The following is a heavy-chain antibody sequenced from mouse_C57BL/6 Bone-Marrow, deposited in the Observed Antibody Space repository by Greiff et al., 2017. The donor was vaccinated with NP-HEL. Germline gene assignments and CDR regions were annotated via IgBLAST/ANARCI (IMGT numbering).Heavy chain of an antibody. J-gene: IGHJ4*01. CDR2: INSDGGSI. V-gene: IGHV5-2*01. CDR3: ARHSNYAMDY. Sequence: EVQLKESGGGLVQPGGSLKLSCESNEFEFPSHGMSWVRKTPEKRLELVAAINSDGGSIYYADTMQRRFIISRDNTKETLYLQMSSLRSEDTALYYCARHSNYAMDYWGQGTSVTVSS. CDR1: EFEFPSHG.